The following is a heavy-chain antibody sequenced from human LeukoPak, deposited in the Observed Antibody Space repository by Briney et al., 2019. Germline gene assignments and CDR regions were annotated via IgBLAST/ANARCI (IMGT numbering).Heavy chain of an antibody. CDR2: ISSDGSSA. V-gene: IGHV3-74*01. J-gene: IGHJ4*02. CDR1: GFTFSSYG. CDR3: ARDQYYDFWF. D-gene: IGHD3-3*01. Sequence: GGSLRLSCAASGFTFSSYGMNWVRQAPGKGLEWVSRISSDGSSASYADSVKGRFTISRDNAENTLYLQMNSLTAEDTAVYYCARDQYYDFWFWGEGTLVTVSS.